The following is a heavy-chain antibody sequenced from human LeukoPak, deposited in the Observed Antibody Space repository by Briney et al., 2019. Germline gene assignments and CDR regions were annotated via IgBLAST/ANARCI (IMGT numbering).Heavy chain of an antibody. Sequence: SQTLSLTCTVSGGSISSYYWSWIRQPPGKGLEWIGYICYSGSTNYNPSLKSRVTISVDTSENQFSLKLSSVTAADTAVYYCAGHRDGYNYNWFDPWGQGTLVTVSS. D-gene: IGHD5-24*01. CDR3: AGHRDGYNYNWFDP. CDR1: GGSISSYY. CDR2: ICYSGST. J-gene: IGHJ5*02. V-gene: IGHV4-59*01.